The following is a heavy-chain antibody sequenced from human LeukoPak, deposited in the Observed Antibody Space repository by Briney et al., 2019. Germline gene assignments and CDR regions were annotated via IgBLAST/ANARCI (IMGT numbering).Heavy chain of an antibody. J-gene: IGHJ4*02. CDR1: GYTFTSYD. D-gene: IGHD1-26*01. CDR2: MNPNSCNT. Sequence: ASVKVSCKASGYTFTSYDINWVRPATGQGLEWMGWMNPNSCNTGYSQKFQGRVTMTRSTPINTAYMEMNSLTSEDTVVYYCARSSVGARRRIDYWGQGSLVTVSS. CDR3: ARSSVGARRRIDY. V-gene: IGHV1-8*01.